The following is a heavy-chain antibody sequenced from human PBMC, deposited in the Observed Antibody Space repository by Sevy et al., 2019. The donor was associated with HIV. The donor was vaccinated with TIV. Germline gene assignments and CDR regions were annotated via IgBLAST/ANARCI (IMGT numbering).Heavy chain of an antibody. CDR2: ISSAGSYI. V-gene: IGHV3-21*01. Sequence: GGSLRLSCAASGFTFSYYDMNWVRQAPGKGLEWVSSISSAGSYIKYGDSVKGRFTISRDNAKNSLYLQMNGLRAEDTAVYFCARNLDYYDTSAFYSWGQGTPVTVSS. CDR1: GFTFSYYD. D-gene: IGHD3-22*01. CDR3: ARNLDYYDTSAFYS. J-gene: IGHJ5*01.